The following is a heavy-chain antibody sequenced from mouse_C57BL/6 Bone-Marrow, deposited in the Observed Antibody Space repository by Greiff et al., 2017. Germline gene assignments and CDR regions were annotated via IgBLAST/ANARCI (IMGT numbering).Heavy chain of an antibody. V-gene: IGHV1-39*01. CDR1: GYSFTDYN. D-gene: IGHD2-4*01. CDR2: INPNYGTT. CDR3: ARSAYYDYLYYYAMDY. Sequence: VQLKESGPELVKPGASVKISCKASGYSFTDYNMHWVKQSNGKSLEWIGVINPNYGTTSYNQKFKGKATLTVDQSSSTAYMQLNSLTSEDSAVYYCARSAYYDYLYYYAMDYWGQGTSVTVSS. J-gene: IGHJ4*01.